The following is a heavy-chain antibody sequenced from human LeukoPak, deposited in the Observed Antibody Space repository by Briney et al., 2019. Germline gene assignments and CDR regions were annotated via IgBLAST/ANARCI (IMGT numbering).Heavy chain of an antibody. Sequence: GGSLRLSCAASGFTFSSYAMHWVRQAPGKGLEWVAVISYDGSNKYHADSVKGRFTISRDNSKNTLYLQMNSLRPEDTAVYYCAREVGARSFDYWGQGTLVTVS. V-gene: IGHV3-30-3*01. J-gene: IGHJ4*02. CDR2: ISYDGSNK. D-gene: IGHD1-26*01. CDR3: AREVGARSFDY. CDR1: GFTFSSYA.